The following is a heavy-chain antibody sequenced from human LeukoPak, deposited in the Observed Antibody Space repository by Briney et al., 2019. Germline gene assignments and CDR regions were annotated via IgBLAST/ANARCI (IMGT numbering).Heavy chain of an antibody. V-gene: IGHV3-7*01. CDR3: ARAWGDRAMGATPY. CDR2: IKEDGTEK. CDR1: GFTFSNYW. Sequence: PGGSLRLSCAASGFTFSNYWMGWVRQPPGKGLQWVANIKEDGTEKYYVDSVKGRFTISRDNSKNTLYLQMNSLRAEDTAVYYCARAWGDRAMGATPYWGQGTLVTVSS. J-gene: IGHJ4*02. D-gene: IGHD1-26*01.